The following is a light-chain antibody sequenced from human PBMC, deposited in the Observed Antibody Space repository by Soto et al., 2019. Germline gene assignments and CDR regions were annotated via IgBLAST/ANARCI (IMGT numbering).Light chain of an antibody. V-gene: IGLV2-14*01. Sequence: QSALTQPASVSGSPGQSITISCTGTSSDIGNYDFVSWYQQVPGTAPKAMIYEVSSRPSGVSNRFSGSKSANTASLTISGLQAEDEADYFCSSYTSSSTYVFGTGTKLTVL. CDR2: EVS. CDR1: SSDIGNYDF. CDR3: SSYTSSSTYV. J-gene: IGLJ1*01.